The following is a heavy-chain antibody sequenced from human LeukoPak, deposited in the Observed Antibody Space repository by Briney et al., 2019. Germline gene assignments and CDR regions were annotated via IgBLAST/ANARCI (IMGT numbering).Heavy chain of an antibody. V-gene: IGHV1-18*01. CDR1: GYTFTSYG. CDR2: ISAYSGNT. J-gene: IGHJ3*02. CDR3: ARIYGGRAGDAFDI. D-gene: IGHD2/OR15-2a*01. Sequence: ASVKVSCKASGYTFTSYGISWVRQAPGQGLEWMGWISAYSGNTNYAQKLQGRVTMTTGTSTSTAYMELRSLRSDDTAVYYCARIYGGRAGDAFDIWGQGTMVTVSS.